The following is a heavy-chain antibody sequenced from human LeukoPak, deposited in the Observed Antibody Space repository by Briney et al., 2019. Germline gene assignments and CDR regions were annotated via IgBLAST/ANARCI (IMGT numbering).Heavy chain of an antibody. CDR1: GFIFSNYA. CDR2: ISYDGSNK. J-gene: IGHJ4*02. V-gene: IGHV3-30*04. Sequence: GGSLRLSCAASGFIFSNYAIHWVRQAPGKGLEWVAVISYDGSNKYYADSVKGRFTISRDISKNTLYLQMNSLRAEDTAVCYCARGYCSSISCYVDYWGQGTLVTVSS. CDR3: ARGYCSSISCYVDY. D-gene: IGHD2-2*01.